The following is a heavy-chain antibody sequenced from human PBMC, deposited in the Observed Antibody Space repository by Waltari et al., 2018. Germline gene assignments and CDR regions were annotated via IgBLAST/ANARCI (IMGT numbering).Heavy chain of an antibody. D-gene: IGHD3-16*01. CDR3: ARGKSFGDY. Sequence: EVQLVESGGGLVQPGGSLRLSCAASGFTFISYWMSWVRQAPGKGLEWVANIKQDGSEKYYVDSVKGRFTISRDNAKNSLYLQMNSLRAEDTAVYYCARGKSFGDYWGQGTLVTVSS. CDR2: IKQDGSEK. J-gene: IGHJ4*02. CDR1: GFTFISYW. V-gene: IGHV3-7*01.